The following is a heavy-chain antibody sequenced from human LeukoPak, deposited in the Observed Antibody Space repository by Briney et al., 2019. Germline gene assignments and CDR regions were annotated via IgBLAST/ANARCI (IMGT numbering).Heavy chain of an antibody. V-gene: IGHV4-34*01. D-gene: IGHD2-15*01. CDR3: AGENLGVVVAARYAFDI. CDR2: INHSGST. Sequence: SETLSLTCAVYGGSFSGYYWSWIRQPPGKGLEWIGEINHSGSTNYNPSLKSPVTISVDTSKNQFSLKMSSVTAADTAVYYCAGENLGVVVAARYAFDIWGQGTMVTVSS. CDR1: GGSFSGYY. J-gene: IGHJ3*02.